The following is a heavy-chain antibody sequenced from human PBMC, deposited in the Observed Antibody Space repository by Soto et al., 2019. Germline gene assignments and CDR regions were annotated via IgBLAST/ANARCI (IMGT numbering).Heavy chain of an antibody. Sequence: PGGSLRLSCAASGFTFSSYSMNWVRQAPGKGLEWISYISSSSSYIYYADSVKGRFTISRDNAKNSLYLQMNSLRAEDTAVYYCARGVTTPPVFDYWGQGTLVTVSS. D-gene: IGHD1-26*01. CDR3: ARGVTTPPVFDY. CDR2: ISSSSSYI. J-gene: IGHJ4*02. V-gene: IGHV3-21*05. CDR1: GFTFSSYS.